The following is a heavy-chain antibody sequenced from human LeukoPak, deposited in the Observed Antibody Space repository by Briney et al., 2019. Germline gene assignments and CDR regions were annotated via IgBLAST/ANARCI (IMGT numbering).Heavy chain of an antibody. CDR2: IRSKANSYAS. J-gene: IGHJ4*02. D-gene: IGHD2-15*01. Sequence: GGSLRLSCAASGFTFSGSAMHWVRQAPGKGLEWVGRIRSKANSYASAYAASVKGRFTISRDDSNNTAYLQMNSLKTEDTAVYYCTRLSDCSGGSCLGYWGQGALVTVSP. V-gene: IGHV3-73*01. CDR3: TRLSDCSGGSCLGY. CDR1: GFTFSGSA.